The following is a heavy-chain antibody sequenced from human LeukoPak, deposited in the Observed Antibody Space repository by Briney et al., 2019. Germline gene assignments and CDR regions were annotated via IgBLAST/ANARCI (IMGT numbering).Heavy chain of an antibody. D-gene: IGHD5-18*01. Sequence: ASVKVSCKASGYTFTGYYVHWVRQAPGQGLEWMGWINPNSGGTNYAQKFQGRVTMTRDTSVSTAYMELSRLRSDDTAVYYCAGVSPGYSYGYYFDYWGQGTLVTVSS. V-gene: IGHV1-2*02. CDR3: AGVSPGYSYGYYFDY. CDR2: INPNSGGT. CDR1: GYTFTGYY. J-gene: IGHJ4*02.